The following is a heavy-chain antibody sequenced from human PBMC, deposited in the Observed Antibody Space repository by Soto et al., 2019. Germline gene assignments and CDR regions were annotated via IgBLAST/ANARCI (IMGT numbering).Heavy chain of an antibody. D-gene: IGHD3-9*01. CDR1: GYSFTSYW. V-gene: IGHV5-51*01. J-gene: IGHJ6*02. Sequence: PGESLKISCKGSGYSFTSYWIGWVRQMPGKGLEWMGIIYPGDSDTRYNPSFQGQVTISADKSISTAYLQWSSLKASDTAMYYCARLDLTDYYYYGMDVWGQGTTVTVSS. CDR3: ARLDLTDYYYYGMDV. CDR2: IYPGDSDT.